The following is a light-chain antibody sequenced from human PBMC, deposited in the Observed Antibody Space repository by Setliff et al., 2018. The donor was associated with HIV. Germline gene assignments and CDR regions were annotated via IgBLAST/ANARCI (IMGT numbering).Light chain of an antibody. J-gene: IGLJ2*01. V-gene: IGLV2-14*01. Sequence: LTLPASVSGSPGQSITISCTGTSSDVGGYNYVSWYLQHPGKAPKLMIYDVSKRPSGVSNRFSGSKSGNTASLTISGLQAVDEADYYCTSYTTSSSVVFGGGTKVTVL. CDR1: SSDVGGYNY. CDR2: DVS. CDR3: TSYTTSSSVV.